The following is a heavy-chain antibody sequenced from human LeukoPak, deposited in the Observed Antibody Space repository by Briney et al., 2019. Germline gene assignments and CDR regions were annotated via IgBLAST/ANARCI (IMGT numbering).Heavy chain of an antibody. CDR3: ARTIAAAGTVFDY. CDR2: IYYSGST. D-gene: IGHD6-13*01. CDR1: GGSISSYY. Sequence: SETLSLTCTVSGGSISSYYWSWIRQPPGKGLEWIGYIYYSGSTNYNPSLKSQVTISVDTSKNQFSLKLSSVTAADTAVYYCARTIAAAGTVFDYWGQGTLVTVSS. V-gene: IGHV4-59*01. J-gene: IGHJ4*02.